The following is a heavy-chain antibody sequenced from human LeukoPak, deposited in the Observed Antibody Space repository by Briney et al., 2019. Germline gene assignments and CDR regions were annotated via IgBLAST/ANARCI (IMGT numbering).Heavy chain of an antibody. CDR3: ARVGSGGSWGAFDI. V-gene: IGHV1-18*01. CDR2: ISAYNSNT. Sequence: GASVKVSCKASGYTFASYGISWVRQAPGQGLEWMGWISAYNSNTNYAQKLQGRVTMTTDTSTSTAYMELRSLRSDDTAVYYCARVGSGGSWGAFDIWGQGTMVTVSS. D-gene: IGHD2-15*01. J-gene: IGHJ3*02. CDR1: GYTFASYG.